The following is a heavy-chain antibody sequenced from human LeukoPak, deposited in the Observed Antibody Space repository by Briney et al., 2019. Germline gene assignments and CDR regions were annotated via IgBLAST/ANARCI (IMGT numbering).Heavy chain of an antibody. D-gene: IGHD1-1*01. V-gene: IGHV3-74*01. CDR1: GFTFSSYW. J-gene: IGHJ3*01. CDR3: TRARGTTRNPLDS. Sequence: GGSLRLSCTASGFTFSSYWMHWVRQAPGTGLVWVSRINSGGSNTKYADSVKGRLTISRDIAKNTLYLQMNSLRAEDTAVYFCTRARGTTRNPLDSWGQGTVVTVSS. CDR2: INSGGSNT.